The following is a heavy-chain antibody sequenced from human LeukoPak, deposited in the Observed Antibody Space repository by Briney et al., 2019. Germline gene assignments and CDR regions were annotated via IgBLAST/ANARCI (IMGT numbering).Heavy chain of an antibody. Sequence: ASVKVSCKASGYTFIGYYMHWVRQAPGQGLEWMGWINPNSGGTNYAQKFQGRVTMTRDTSISTAYMEVSRLRSDDTAVYYCARDVCTSARCVFYYMDVWGKGTTVTVSS. V-gene: IGHV1-2*02. CDR2: INPNSGGT. CDR3: ARDVCTSARCVFYYMDV. D-gene: IGHD2-2*01. J-gene: IGHJ6*03. CDR1: GYTFIGYY.